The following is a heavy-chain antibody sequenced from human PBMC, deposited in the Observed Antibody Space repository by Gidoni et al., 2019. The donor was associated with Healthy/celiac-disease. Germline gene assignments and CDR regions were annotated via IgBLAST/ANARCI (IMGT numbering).Heavy chain of an antibody. CDR2: IIPIFGTA. D-gene: IGHD6-13*01. V-gene: IGHV1-69*06. CDR3: ASASPLTLRTYSSSWYDYYYYGMDV. CDR1: GGTFSSYA. J-gene: IGHJ6*02. Sequence: CGGTFSSYAISWVRQAPGQGLEWMGGIIPIFGTANYAQKFQGRVTITADKSTSTAYMELSSLRSEDTAVYYCASASPLTLRTYSSSWYDYYYYGMDVWGQGTTVTVSS.